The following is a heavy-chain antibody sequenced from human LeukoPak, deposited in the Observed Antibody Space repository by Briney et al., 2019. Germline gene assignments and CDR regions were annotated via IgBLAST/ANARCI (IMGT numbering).Heavy chain of an antibody. CDR2: IKQDGSEK. J-gene: IGHJ4*02. Sequence: GGSLRLSCAASGFTFSSYWMSWVRQAPGKWLEWVANIKQDGSEKYYVDAVKGRFTISRDNAKNSLYLQMYSLSAEDTAVYYCAREDYGDHVPFDYWGQATLATVSS. CDR1: GFTFSSYW. D-gene: IGHD4-17*01. V-gene: IGHV3-7*01. CDR3: AREDYGDHVPFDY.